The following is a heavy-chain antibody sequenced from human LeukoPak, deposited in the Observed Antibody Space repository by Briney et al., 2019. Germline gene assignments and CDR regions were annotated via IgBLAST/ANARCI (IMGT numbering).Heavy chain of an antibody. CDR2: ISSSSSYI. J-gene: IGHJ4*02. CDR3: ARDLKLSGWYAFDY. D-gene: IGHD6-19*01. Sequence: GGSLRLSCGASGFTFSSYSMNWVRQAPGKGVEGVSSISSSSSYIYYADSVKGRFTISRDNAKNSLYLQMNSLRAEDTAVYYCARDLKLSGWYAFDYWGQGTLVTVSS. CDR1: GFTFSSYS. V-gene: IGHV3-21*01.